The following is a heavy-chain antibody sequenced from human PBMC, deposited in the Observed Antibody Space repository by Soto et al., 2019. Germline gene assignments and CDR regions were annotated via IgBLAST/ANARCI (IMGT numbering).Heavy chain of an antibody. D-gene: IGHD3-22*01. Sequence: QVQLVQSGAEVKKPGASVKVSCKASRYTFTGYYMHWVRQAPGQGLEWMGWINPNSGGTTYAQKFQGRFTMTRYTSISTAYMELSRLRSDDTAVYYCARVGYYDSSGPDHWGQGTLVTVSS. CDR3: ARVGYYDSSGPDH. V-gene: IGHV1-2*02. CDR1: RYTFTGYY. CDR2: INPNSGGT. J-gene: IGHJ5*02.